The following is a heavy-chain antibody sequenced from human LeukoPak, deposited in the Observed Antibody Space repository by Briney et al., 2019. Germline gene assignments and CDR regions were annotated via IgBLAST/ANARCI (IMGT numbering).Heavy chain of an antibody. Sequence: GGSLRLSCAASGFTFSSYWMSWVRQAPGQGLEWVANIKQDGSEKYYVDSVKGRFTISRDNAKNSLYLQMNSLRAEDTAVYYCARDSPPGVWPAAFMWGYYYYGMDVWGQGTTVTVSS. D-gene: IGHD2-2*01. J-gene: IGHJ6*02. CDR3: ARDSPPGVWPAAFMWGYYYYGMDV. CDR2: IKQDGSEK. CDR1: GFTFSSYW. V-gene: IGHV3-7*01.